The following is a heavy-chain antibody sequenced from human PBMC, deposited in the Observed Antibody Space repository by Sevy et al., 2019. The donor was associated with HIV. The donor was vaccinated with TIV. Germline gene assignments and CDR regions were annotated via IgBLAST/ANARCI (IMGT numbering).Heavy chain of an antibody. Sequence: GGSLRLSCAASGFTVSSYAMSWVRQAPGKGLEWVSAISGSGGSTYYADSVKGRSTISRDNSKNTLYLQMNSMRAEETAVYYCAKDFENMITFGGVFVNYFDYWGQGTLVTVSS. V-gene: IGHV3-23*01. CDR1: GFTVSSYA. CDR3: AKDFENMITFGGVFVNYFDY. J-gene: IGHJ4*02. CDR2: ISGSGGST. D-gene: IGHD3-16*02.